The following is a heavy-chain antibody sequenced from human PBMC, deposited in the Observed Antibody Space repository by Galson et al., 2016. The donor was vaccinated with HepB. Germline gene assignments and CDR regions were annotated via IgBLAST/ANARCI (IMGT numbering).Heavy chain of an antibody. Sequence: SLRLSCAVSGFTFTTYSMSWVRQAPGKGLEWVSSISSRSSYIYYADSVKGRFTISRDNARDSLYLEINSLRAEDTALYYCARLGAGAMPTNFERDYYYGMDFWGQGTTVTVSS. CDR2: ISSRSSYI. CDR3: ARLGAGAMPTNFERDYYYGMDF. D-gene: IGHD5-24*01. CDR1: GFTFTTYS. V-gene: IGHV3-21*06. J-gene: IGHJ6*02.